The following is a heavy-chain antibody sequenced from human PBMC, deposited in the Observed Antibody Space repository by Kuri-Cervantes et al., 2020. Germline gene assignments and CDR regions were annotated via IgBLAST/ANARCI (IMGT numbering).Heavy chain of an antibody. V-gene: IGHV3-7*03. CDR2: IKQDGSEK. D-gene: IGHD3-22*01. Sequence: GGSLRLSCAASGFTFSSYWMSWVRQAPGKGLEWVANIKQDGSEKYYVDSAKGRFTISRDNAKNSLYLQMNSLTADDTALYYCAKDSGSSGYFAESDYWGQGTLVTVSS. CDR3: AKDSGSSGYFAESDY. J-gene: IGHJ4*02. CDR1: GFTFSSYW.